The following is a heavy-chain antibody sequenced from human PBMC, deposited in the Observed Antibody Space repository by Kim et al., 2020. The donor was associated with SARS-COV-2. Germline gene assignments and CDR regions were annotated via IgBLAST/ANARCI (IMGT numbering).Heavy chain of an antibody. CDR1: GGSFSGYY. J-gene: IGHJ6*02. CDR3: ARASNYGDQRHGMDV. V-gene: IGHV4-34*01. D-gene: IGHD4-17*01. Sequence: SETLSLTCAVYGGSFSGYYWSWIRQPPGKGLEWIGEINHSGSTNYNPSLKSRVTISVDTSKNQFSLKLSSVTAADTAVYYCARASNYGDQRHGMDVWGQGTTVTVSS. CDR2: INHSGST.